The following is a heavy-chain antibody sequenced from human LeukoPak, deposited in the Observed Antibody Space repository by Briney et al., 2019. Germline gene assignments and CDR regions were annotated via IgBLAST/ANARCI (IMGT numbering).Heavy chain of an antibody. Sequence: ASVKVSCKASGYTFTSYDINWVRQATGQGLEWMGWMNPNSGNTGYAQKFQGRVTMTRNTSISTAYMELCSLRSEDTAVYYCARGRYDSSGYYYWGQGTLVTVSS. CDR1: GYTFTSYD. V-gene: IGHV1-8*01. D-gene: IGHD3-22*01. CDR2: MNPNSGNT. CDR3: ARGRYDSSGYYY. J-gene: IGHJ4*02.